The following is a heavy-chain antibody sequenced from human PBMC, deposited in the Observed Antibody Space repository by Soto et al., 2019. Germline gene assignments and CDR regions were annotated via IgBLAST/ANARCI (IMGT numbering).Heavy chain of an antibody. CDR1: GGSISSYY. CDR2: IYYSGST. Sequence: PSETLSLTCTVSGGSISSYYWSWIRQPPGKGLEWIGYIYYSGSTNYNPSLKSRVTISVDTSKNQFSLKLSSVTAADTAVYYCARRSEKQQLALGGKDYYYYYYMDVWGKGTTVTVSS. V-gene: IGHV4-59*08. D-gene: IGHD6-13*01. J-gene: IGHJ6*03. CDR3: ARRSEKQQLALGGKDYYYYYYMDV.